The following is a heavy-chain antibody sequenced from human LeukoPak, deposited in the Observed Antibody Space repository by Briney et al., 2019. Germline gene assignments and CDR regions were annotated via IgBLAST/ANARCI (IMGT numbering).Heavy chain of an antibody. CDR3: AKEYSGSRDYFYGMDV. CDR1: GFIFSSYW. D-gene: IGHD6-6*01. Sequence: GSLRLSCAASGFIFSSYWMYWVRQAPGKGLVWVAHINSDGSNTNYADSVKGRFTISRDNAENKVYLQMNSLGAEDTAVYYCAKEYSGSRDYFYGMDVWGQGTTVTVSS. CDR2: INSDGSNT. V-gene: IGHV3-74*01. J-gene: IGHJ6*02.